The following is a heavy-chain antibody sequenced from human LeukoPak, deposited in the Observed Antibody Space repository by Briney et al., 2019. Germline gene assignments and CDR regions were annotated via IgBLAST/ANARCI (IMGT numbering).Heavy chain of an antibody. CDR3: ALSGYYAAFDY. D-gene: IGHD3-3*01. Sequence: ASVKVSCKASGYTFTGYYVHWVRQAPGQGLEWMGWINPNSGGTNYAQKFQGRVTMTRDTSISTAYMELTRLRSDDAAVYYCALSGYYAAFDYWGQGTLVTVSS. J-gene: IGHJ4*02. CDR1: GYTFTGYY. CDR2: INPNSGGT. V-gene: IGHV1-2*02.